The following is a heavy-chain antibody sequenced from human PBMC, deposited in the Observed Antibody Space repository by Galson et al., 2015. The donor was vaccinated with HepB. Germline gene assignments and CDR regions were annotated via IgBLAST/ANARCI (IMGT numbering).Heavy chain of an antibody. CDR1: GFSLSTSGVG. CDR2: IYWDDDK. Sequence: PALVKPTQTLTLTCTFSGFSLSTSGVGVGWIRQPPGKALEWLALIYWDDDKRYSPSLKSRLTITKDTSKNQVVLTMTNMDPVDTATYYCARSRGVGYYYDSSGYYFDYWGQGTLVTVSS. V-gene: IGHV2-5*02. D-gene: IGHD3-22*01. J-gene: IGHJ4*02. CDR3: ARSRGVGYYYDSSGYYFDY.